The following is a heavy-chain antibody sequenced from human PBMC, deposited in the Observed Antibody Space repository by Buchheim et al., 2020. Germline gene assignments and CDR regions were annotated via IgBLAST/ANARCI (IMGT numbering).Heavy chain of an antibody. CDR2: IHLVDSDT. V-gene: IGHV5-51*03. CDR3: ATARRSTTRWSY. D-gene: IGHD2-15*01. J-gene: IGHJ4*02. CDR1: GNSFTDYW. Sequence: EVQLVQSGAEVKKPGESLKISCKGSGNSFTDYWIGWVRQMPGEGLEWMGIIHLVDSDTRYSPSFQGQVSISADKSISPAYLQWSNLKASDTAMYYCATARRSTTRWSYWGQGTL.